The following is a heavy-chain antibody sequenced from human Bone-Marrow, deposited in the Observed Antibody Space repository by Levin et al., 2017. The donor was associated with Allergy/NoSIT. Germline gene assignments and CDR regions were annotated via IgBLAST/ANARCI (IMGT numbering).Heavy chain of an antibody. V-gene: IGHV3-30-3*01. Sequence: PGGSLRLSCAVSGFIFRNYAVHWVRQAPGKGLEWVAVISPDGSNKYYTDSVKGRFTISRDNSKNTLYLQMNRLRSEDTAVYYCARGRSEEIDNWGQGTLVTVSS. CDR2: ISPDGSNK. CDR3: ARGRSEEIDN. CDR1: GFIFRNYA. J-gene: IGHJ4*02.